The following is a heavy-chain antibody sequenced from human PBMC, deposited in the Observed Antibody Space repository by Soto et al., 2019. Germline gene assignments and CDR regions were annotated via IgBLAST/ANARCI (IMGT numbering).Heavy chain of an antibody. J-gene: IGHJ4*02. D-gene: IGHD3-10*01. V-gene: IGHV1-3*01. CDR1: GYTFTSYA. CDR2: INAGNGNT. CDR3: ARDPGEEGTLDY. Sequence: QVQLVQSGAEVKKPGASVKVSCKASGYTFTSYAMHWVRQAPGQRLEWMGWINAGNGNTKYSQKFQGRVTITRDTSASTAYMELSSLRSEDTAVYYCARDPGEEGTLDYWGQGTLVTVSS.